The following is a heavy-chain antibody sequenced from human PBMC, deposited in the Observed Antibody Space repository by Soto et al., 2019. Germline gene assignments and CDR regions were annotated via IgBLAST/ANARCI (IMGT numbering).Heavy chain of an antibody. CDR3: ARSGGKYYYDSSGYYDY. CDR1: VVTFSSYA. J-gene: IGHJ4*02. V-gene: IGHV1-69*13. D-gene: IGHD3-22*01. CDR2: IIPFVGTA. Sequence: SVKVSCKASVVTFSSYAINWVRQAPGQGLEWMGGIIPFVGTANYAQKFQGRVTITADESTRTAYMELSSLKSEGTALYYCARSGGKYYYDSSGYYDYWGQGTLVTVSS.